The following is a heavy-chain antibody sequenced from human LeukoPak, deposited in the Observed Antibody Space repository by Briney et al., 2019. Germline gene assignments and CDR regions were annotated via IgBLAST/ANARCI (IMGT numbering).Heavy chain of an antibody. CDR3: NGANANH. D-gene: IGHD4/OR15-4a*01. CDR2: VNTDGRTT. J-gene: IGHJ1*01. Sequence: SGGSLRLSCAASGFTFSSYWMHWVRQAPGKGLVWVSGVNTDGRTTIYADSVKGRFTISRDNAKNTPYLQMNSLRAEDTAVYYCNGANANHWGQGTQVTVSS. CDR1: GFTFSSYW. V-gene: IGHV3-74*01.